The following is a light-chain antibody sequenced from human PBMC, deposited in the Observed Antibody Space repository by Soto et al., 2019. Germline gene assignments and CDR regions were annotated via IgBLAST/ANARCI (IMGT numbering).Light chain of an antibody. CDR3: SSYTSSSTDV. V-gene: IGLV2-14*01. CDR2: EVS. Sequence: QSALTQPASVSGSPGRSITISCTGTSSDVGGYNYVSWYQQHPGKAPKLMIYEVSNRPSGVSNRFSGSKSGNTASLTISGLQAEDEAHYYCSSYTSSSTDVFGTGTKGTVL. CDR1: SSDVGGYNY. J-gene: IGLJ1*01.